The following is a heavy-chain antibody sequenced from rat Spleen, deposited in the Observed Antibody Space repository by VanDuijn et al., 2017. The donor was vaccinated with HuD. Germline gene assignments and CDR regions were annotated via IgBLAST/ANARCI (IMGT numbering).Heavy chain of an antibody. CDR1: GFTFSGYA. D-gene: IGHD1-9*01. CDR3: VRHGYTRYYFDY. J-gene: IGHJ2*01. Sequence: EVQLVESGGGLVQPGRSLKFSCAASGFTFSGYAMAWVRQAPKKGLEWVATISSGGGGTYYADSVEGRFTISRDNAKSTLYLQMDSLRSEDTATYYCVRHGYTRYYFDYWGQGVMVTVSS. V-gene: IGHV5-17*01. CDR2: ISSGGGGT.